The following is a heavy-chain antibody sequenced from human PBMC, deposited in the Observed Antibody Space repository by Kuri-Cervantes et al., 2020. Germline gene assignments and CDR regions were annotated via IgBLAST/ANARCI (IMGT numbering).Heavy chain of an antibody. D-gene: IGHD4-17*01. CDR2: IYHSGST. J-gene: IGHJ5*02. V-gene: IGHV4-30-2*01. Sequence: LRLSCAVSGGSISSGGYSWSWIRQPPGKGLEWIGYIYHSGSTYYNPSLKSRVTISVDTSKNQFSLKLSSVTAADTAVYYCARGYGDYWFDPWGQGTLVTVSS. CDR1: GGSISSGGYS. CDR3: ARGYGDYWFDP.